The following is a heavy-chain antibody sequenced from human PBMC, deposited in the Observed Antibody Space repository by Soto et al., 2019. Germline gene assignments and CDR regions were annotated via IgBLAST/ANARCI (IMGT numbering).Heavy chain of an antibody. V-gene: IGHV3-23*05. J-gene: IGHJ5*02. CDR1: GFTFNSYW. CDR2: IDNSGDGS. D-gene: IGHD3-3*01. Sequence: GGSLRLSCVTSGFTFNSYWMSWVRQAPGKGLEWVSAIDNSGDGSFYADSVKGRFIISRDNSKDTVFLHMNNLRLEDTAFYYCAKIPSRGMIFGAGSWGQGTLVTVSS. CDR3: AKIPSRGMIFGAGS.